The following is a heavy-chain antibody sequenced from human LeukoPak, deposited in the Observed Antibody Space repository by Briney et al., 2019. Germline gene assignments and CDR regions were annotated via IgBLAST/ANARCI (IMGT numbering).Heavy chain of an antibody. J-gene: IGHJ4*02. CDR1: GYSFTSYW. CDR3: ARAGNYYYVPFDY. Sequence: GESLKISCKGSGYSFTSYWVGWVRQLPGKGLEWMGIIYPGDSDTRYSPSFQGQVTISADMSISTAYLQWSSLKASDTAIYYCARAGNYYYVPFDYWGQGTLVTVSS. D-gene: IGHD3-22*01. CDR2: IYPGDSDT. V-gene: IGHV5-51*01.